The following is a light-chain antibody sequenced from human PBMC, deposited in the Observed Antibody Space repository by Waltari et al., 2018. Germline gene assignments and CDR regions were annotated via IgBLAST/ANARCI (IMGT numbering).Light chain of an antibody. CDR3: QSADSSIKFQV. J-gene: IGLJ2*01. V-gene: IGLV3-25*03. Sequence: SYELTQPPSVSVSPGQTARITCSGDTLPNQYAYWYQQKSGQAPVVIIYKDTARPSGIPERFSGSTAGTIVTLTISGVQAEDEADYYCQSADSSIKFQVVGGGTKLTVL. CDR2: KDT. CDR1: TLPNQY.